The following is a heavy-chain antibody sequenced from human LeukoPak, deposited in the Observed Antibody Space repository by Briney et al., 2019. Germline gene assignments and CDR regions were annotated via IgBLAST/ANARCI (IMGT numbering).Heavy chain of an antibody. CDR2: ISGSGGST. V-gene: IGHV3-23*01. J-gene: IGHJ4*02. Sequence: GGSLRLSCAASGFTFSSYAMSWVRQAPGKGLEWVSAISGSGGSTYYADSVKGRFTISRDNSKNTLYLQTNSLRAEDTAVYYCARVKVSHFDYWGQGTLVTVSS. CDR3: ARVKVSHFDY. CDR1: GFTFSSYA. D-gene: IGHD2-8*01.